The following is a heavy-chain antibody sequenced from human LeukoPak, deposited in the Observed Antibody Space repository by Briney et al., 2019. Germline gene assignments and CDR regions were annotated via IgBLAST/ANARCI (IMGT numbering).Heavy chain of an antibody. V-gene: IGHV1-18*01. CDR3: ARVLYPTYYDYVWGSYKLTVFDY. CDR1: GYTFTSYG. Sequence: ASVKVSCKASGYTFTSYGISWVRQAPGQGLEWMGWISAYNGNTNYAQKLQGRVTMTTDTSTSTAYMELRSLRSDDTAVYYCARVLYPTYYDYVWGSYKLTVFDYWGQGTLSPSPQ. J-gene: IGHJ4*02. CDR2: ISAYNGNT. D-gene: IGHD3-16*01.